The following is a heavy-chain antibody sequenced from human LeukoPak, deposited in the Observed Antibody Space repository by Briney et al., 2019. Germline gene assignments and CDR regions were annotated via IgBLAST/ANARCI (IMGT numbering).Heavy chain of an antibody. CDR2: VYYSGST. J-gene: IGHJ4*02. CDR1: GGSINNYY. Sequence: SETLPLTCTVSGGSINNYYWSWIRQPPGKGLEWVGYVYYSGSTNYNPSLKSRVTISVDTSQNQFSLKVSSVTAADTAVYYCARRHSSGWFYFDYWGQGTLVTVSS. CDR3: ARRHSSGWFYFDY. V-gene: IGHV4-59*08. D-gene: IGHD6-19*01.